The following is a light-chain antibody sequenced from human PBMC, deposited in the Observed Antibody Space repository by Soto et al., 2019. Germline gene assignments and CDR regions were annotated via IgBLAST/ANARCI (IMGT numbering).Light chain of an antibody. V-gene: IGKV1-5*03. CDR2: KAS. CDR1: QSISSC. Sequence: DIKMTQSPSTLSASVGDRVTITGRASQSISSCLAWYQQKPGKAPKLLICKASSLQSGVPSRFSGSGSGTECTRTISRLEPDDFATYYCQQYNSYSIPFSQETRVKIK. J-gene: IGKJ5*01. CDR3: QQYNSYSIP.